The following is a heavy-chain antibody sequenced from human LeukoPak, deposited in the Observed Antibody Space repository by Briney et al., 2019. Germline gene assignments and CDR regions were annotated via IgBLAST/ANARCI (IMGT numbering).Heavy chain of an antibody. J-gene: IGHJ4*02. D-gene: IGHD3-16*01. CDR3: ATVFLRSRFGDPGGVLFDY. V-gene: IGHV1-24*01. Sequence: ASVKVSCKVSGYTLTELSMHWVRQAPGKGLEWMGGFDPEDGETIYAQRFQGRVTMTEDTSADTAYMELSSLRSEDTAVYYCATVFLRSRFGDPGGVLFDYWGQGTLVTVSS. CDR2: FDPEDGET. CDR1: GYTLTELS.